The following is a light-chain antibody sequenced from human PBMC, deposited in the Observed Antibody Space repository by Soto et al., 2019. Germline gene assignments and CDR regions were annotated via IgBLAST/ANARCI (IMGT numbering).Light chain of an antibody. CDR2: KAS. Sequence: DIQMTQSPSTLSASVGDRVTITCRASQSISSWLAWYQQKPGKAPKLLIYKASNLESGVPSRFGGSGSGTESTLTISTLQPDDFATYYCQQYNSYPLTFGPGTKVDIK. V-gene: IGKV1-5*03. J-gene: IGKJ3*01. CDR1: QSISSW. CDR3: QQYNSYPLT.